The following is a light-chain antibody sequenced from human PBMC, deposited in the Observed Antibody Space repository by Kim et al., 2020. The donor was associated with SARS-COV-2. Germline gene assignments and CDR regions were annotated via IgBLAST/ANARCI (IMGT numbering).Light chain of an antibody. J-gene: IGKJ2*01. CDR1: QSVSSGY. V-gene: IGKV3-20*01. Sequence: EIVLTQSPGTLSLSPGERATLSCRAGQSVSSGYLAWYQQKPGQAPRLLIYDASSRATGIPDRFSGSGSGTDFTLTISRLEPEDFAVYYCQQYGSSSLYTFGQGTKLEI. CDR2: DAS. CDR3: QQYGSSSLYT.